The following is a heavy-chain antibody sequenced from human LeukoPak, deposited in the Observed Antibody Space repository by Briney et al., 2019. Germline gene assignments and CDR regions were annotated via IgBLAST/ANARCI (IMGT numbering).Heavy chain of an antibody. CDR3: ARADFCNSTSCYTAEYFQH. D-gene: IGHD2-2*02. Sequence: GGSLRLSCAASRFTFSSYGMIWVRQAPGKGLEWVSYISGSSSTIYYADSVKGRFTISRDNAQKSLFLQMNSLRAEDTAVYYCARADFCNSTSCYTAEYFQHWGPGTLVTVSS. J-gene: IGHJ1*01. CDR1: RFTFSSYG. CDR2: ISGSSSTI. V-gene: IGHV3-48*01.